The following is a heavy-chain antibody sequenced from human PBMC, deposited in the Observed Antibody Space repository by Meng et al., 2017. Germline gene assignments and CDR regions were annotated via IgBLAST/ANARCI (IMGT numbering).Heavy chain of an antibody. J-gene: IGHJ4*02. CDR3: AREGIWGTGTAGDY. D-gene: IGHD1-7*01. Sequence: SVKVSCKASGGTFSSYAISWVRQAPGQGLEWMGGIIPIFGTANYAQKFQGRVTITADKSTSTAYMELRSLRSDDTAVYYCAREGIWGTGTAGDYWGQGTLVTVSS. CDR2: IIPIFGTA. V-gene: IGHV1-69*06. CDR1: GGTFSSYA.